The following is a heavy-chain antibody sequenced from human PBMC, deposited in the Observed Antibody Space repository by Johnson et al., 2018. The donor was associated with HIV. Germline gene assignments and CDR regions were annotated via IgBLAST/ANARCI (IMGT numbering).Heavy chain of an antibody. J-gene: IGHJ3*02. Sequence: QVQLVESGGGVVQPGRSLRLSCAASGFTFSTYAMHWVCQAPGKGLEWVAVISYDGSNKYYADSVKGRFTISRDNSKNTLYLQMNSLRAEDTAVYYCARDPDIWGQGTMVTVSS. CDR1: GFTFSTYA. CDR2: ISYDGSNK. CDR3: ARDPDI. V-gene: IGHV3-30*04.